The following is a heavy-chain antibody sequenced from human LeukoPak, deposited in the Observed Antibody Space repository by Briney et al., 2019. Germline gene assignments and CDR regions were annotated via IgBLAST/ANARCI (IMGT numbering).Heavy chain of an antibody. J-gene: IGHJ3*02. CDR1: GFTFSSYW. CDR3: ARVWSSSSYDAFDI. Sequence: GGSLRLSCAASGFTFSSYWMHWVRQAPGKGLVWASRINSDGSSTSYADSVKGRLTISRDNAKNTLYLQMNSLRAEDTAVYYCARVWSSSSYDAFDIWGQGTMVTVSS. CDR2: INSDGSST. D-gene: IGHD6-13*01. V-gene: IGHV3-74*01.